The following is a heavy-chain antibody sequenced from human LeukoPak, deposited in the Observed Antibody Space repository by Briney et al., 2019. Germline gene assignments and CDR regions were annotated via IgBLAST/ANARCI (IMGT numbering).Heavy chain of an antibody. V-gene: IGHV1-46*01. CDR3: ARGDYDSSGFDY. J-gene: IGHJ4*02. CDR2: INPSGGSA. CDR1: GYTFTSYY. Sequence: GASVKVSCKASGYTFTSYYLHWVRQAPGQGLEWIGIINPSGGSASYAQKFQGRVTMTRDTSTSTVYLELSSLRSGDTAVYYCARGDYDSSGFDYWGQGTLVTVSS. D-gene: IGHD3-22*01.